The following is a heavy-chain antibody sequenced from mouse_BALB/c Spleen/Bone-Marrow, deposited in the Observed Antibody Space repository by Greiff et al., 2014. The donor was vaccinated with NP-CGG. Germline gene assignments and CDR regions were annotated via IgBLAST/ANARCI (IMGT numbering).Heavy chain of an antibody. CDR2: IRNKANGYIK. Sequence: VQLKQSGGGLVQPGGSLRLSCATSGFTFTDSYMNWVRQPPGKALEWLGFIRNKANGYIKEYSLSVKGRFTISRDNSQSILYLQMNTLRAEDSATYYGARDIRLGYGMDYWGQGTSITVSS. J-gene: IGHJ4*01. CDR3: ARDIRLGYGMDY. V-gene: IGHV7-3*02. CDR1: GFTFTDSY. D-gene: IGHD3-3*01.